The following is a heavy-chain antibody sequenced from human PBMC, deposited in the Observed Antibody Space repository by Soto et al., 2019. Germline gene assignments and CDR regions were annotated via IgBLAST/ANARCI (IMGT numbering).Heavy chain of an antibody. CDR2: ISSSSSYI. CDR1: GFTFSSYS. J-gene: IGHJ4*02. Sequence: EEQLVESGGGLVKPGGSLRLSCAASGFTFSSYSMNWVRQAPGRGLEWVSSISSSSSYIYYADSVKGRFTISRDNAKNSLYLQMNSLRAEDTAVYYCARDPPIGRDSSGYWQFDYWGQGTLVTVSS. CDR3: ARDPPIGRDSSGYWQFDY. V-gene: IGHV3-21*01. D-gene: IGHD3-22*01.